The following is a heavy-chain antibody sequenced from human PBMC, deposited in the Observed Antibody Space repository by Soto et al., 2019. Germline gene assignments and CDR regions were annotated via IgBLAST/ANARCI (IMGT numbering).Heavy chain of an antibody. D-gene: IGHD6-6*01. Sequence: QLQLQESGPGLVKPSETLSLTCTVSGGSISSSSYYWGWIRQPPGKGLEWIGSIYYSGSTYYNPSLKSRVPRSVDTSKNQFALKLSSVTAADTAVYYCARPGEYSSSRGYYYGMDVWGQGTTVTVSS. V-gene: IGHV4-39*01. CDR3: ARPGEYSSSRGYYYGMDV. J-gene: IGHJ6*02. CDR2: IYYSGST. CDR1: GGSISSSSYY.